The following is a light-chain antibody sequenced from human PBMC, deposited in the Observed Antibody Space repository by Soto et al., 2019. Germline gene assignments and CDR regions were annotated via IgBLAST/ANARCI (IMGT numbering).Light chain of an antibody. CDR3: NSYAGTSDV. CDR1: SSDVGAYNY. J-gene: IGLJ1*01. V-gene: IGLV2-14*01. CDR2: DVS. Sequence: QSALTQPASVSGTPGQSITISCTGTSSDVGAYNYVSWYQQYPGKAPKLIIYDVSNRPSGVSCRFSGSKSGYTASLTISELQAEDEADYYCNSYAGTSDVFGTGTKVTVL.